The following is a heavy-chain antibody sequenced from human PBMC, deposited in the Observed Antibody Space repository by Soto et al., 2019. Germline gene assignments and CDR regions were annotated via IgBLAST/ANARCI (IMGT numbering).Heavy chain of an antibody. CDR3: ARVILIADRRVDAFDI. D-gene: IGHD6-6*01. CDR2: ISAYNGNT. J-gene: IGHJ3*02. V-gene: IGHV1-18*04. Sequence: ASVKVSCKASGYTFTSYGISWVRQAPGQGLEWMGWISAYNGNTNYAQKLQGRVTMTTDTSTSTAYMELRSLRSDDTAVYYCARVILIADRRVDAFDIWGQGTMVTVSS. CDR1: GYTFTSYG.